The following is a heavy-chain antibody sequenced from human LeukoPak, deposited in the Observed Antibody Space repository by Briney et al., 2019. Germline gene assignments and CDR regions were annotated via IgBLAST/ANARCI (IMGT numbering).Heavy chain of an antibody. CDR3: ATDESNSFFF. J-gene: IGHJ4*02. CDR1: GFSFTDAW. CDR2: ITSKTDGGIT. Sequence: GGSLRLSCAASGFSFTDAWMSWVRQAPGKGLEWVGRITSKTDGGITDSAAPVKGRFTVSRDDSKNTLFLQMSSLRAEDTAVYYCATDESNSFFFWGQGTLVTVSS. D-gene: IGHD2/OR15-2a*01. V-gene: IGHV3-15*01.